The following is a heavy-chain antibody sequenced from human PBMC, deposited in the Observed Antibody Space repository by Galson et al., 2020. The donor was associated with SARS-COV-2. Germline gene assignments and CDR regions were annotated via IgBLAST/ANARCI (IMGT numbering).Heavy chain of an antibody. V-gene: IGHV1-69*13. Sequence: SVKVSCKASGDNFNSFAFNWVRQAPGQGLEWIGGIMPPFGTTNYAQKSQGRVTITADESTSTAYMDLRRLRSEDTAVYFCARSRDIVVEQTDRDPCDIWGQGTLVTVSS. CDR3: ARSRDIVVEQTDRDPCDI. J-gene: IGHJ3*02. CDR1: GDNFNSFA. CDR2: IMPPFGTT. D-gene: IGHD5-12*01.